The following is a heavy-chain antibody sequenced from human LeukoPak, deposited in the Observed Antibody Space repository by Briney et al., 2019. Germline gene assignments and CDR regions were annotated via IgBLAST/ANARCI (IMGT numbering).Heavy chain of an antibody. V-gene: IGHV1-2*02. Sequence: ASVKVSCKASGYTFTGYYMHWVRQAPGQGLEWMGWINPNSGGTNYAQKFQGRVTMTRDTSISTAYMELSRLRSDDTAVYYCARASDYGDFYDYWGQGTLVTVSS. CDR1: GYTFTGYY. CDR3: ARASDYGDFYDY. D-gene: IGHD4-17*01. J-gene: IGHJ4*02. CDR2: INPNSGGT.